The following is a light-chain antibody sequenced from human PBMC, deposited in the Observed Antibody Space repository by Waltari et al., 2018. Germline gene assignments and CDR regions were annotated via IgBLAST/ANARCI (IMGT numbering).Light chain of an antibody. Sequence: QLELTQSPSASASLGASVKLTCTLSSGHITNVVAWHQQQPQKGPRYLMKVNSDGSNSRGDEIPDRFSCSSSVAERYLAISSLQSEDEADYYCQTGGHGTWVFDGGTKLTVL. CDR3: QTGGHGTWV. CDR2: VNSDGSN. CDR1: SGHITNV. J-gene: IGLJ3*02. V-gene: IGLV4-69*01.